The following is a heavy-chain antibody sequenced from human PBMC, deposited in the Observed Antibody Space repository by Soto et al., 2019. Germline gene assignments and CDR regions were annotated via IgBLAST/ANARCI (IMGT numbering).Heavy chain of an antibody. V-gene: IGHV6-1*01. CDR3: ERVGGNTPSGMDV. CDR1: GDSVSSNSAA. J-gene: IGHJ6*02. D-gene: IGHD1-7*01. Sequence: SQTLSLTCAISGDSVSSNSAAWNWIRQSPSRGLEWLGRTYYRSKWYNDYAVSVKSRITINPDTSKNQFTLQLNSVTPEDKAVYYRERVGGNTPSGMDVWGQGTTVTVSS. CDR2: TYYRSKWYN.